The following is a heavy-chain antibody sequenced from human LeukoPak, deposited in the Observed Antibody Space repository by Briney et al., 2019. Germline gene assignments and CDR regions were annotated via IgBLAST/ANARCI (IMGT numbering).Heavy chain of an antibody. Sequence: GGSLRLSCAASGFTFSSYWMSWVRQAPGKGLEWVSAISGSGGSTYYADSVKGRFTISRDNSKNTLYLQMNSLRAEDTAVYYCTSYSGSYHVDYWGQGTLVTVSS. CDR1: GFTFSSYW. D-gene: IGHD1-26*01. CDR2: ISGSGGST. V-gene: IGHV3-23*01. J-gene: IGHJ4*02. CDR3: TSYSGSYHVDY.